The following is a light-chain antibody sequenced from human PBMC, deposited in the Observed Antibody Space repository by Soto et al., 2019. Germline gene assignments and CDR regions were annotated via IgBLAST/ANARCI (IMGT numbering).Light chain of an antibody. CDR3: QQYSRLWS. CDR2: GAS. Sequence: GERVTLTCRASESISTWLAWYQQKPEKAPKLLIYGASSVERGVPPRFSGDGSGTEFTLTISSLQRDDFGIYYCQQYSRLWSFGQGTKVDI. CDR1: ESISTW. V-gene: IGKV1-5*03. J-gene: IGKJ1*01.